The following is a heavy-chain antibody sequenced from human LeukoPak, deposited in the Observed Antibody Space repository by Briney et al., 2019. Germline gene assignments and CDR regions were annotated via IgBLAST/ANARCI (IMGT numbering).Heavy chain of an antibody. D-gene: IGHD4-23*01. CDR3: ARDMTKVVIGHAAFDI. Sequence: PGGSLRLSCAASGFTFSDYYMTWIRQGPGKGLEWVSYISSSGNTIYYEDSVKGRFTISRGNAKNSLYLQMNSLRAEDTAVYYCARDMTKVVIGHAAFDIWGQGTMVTVSS. CDR1: GFTFSDYY. V-gene: IGHV3-11*01. J-gene: IGHJ3*02. CDR2: ISSSGNTI.